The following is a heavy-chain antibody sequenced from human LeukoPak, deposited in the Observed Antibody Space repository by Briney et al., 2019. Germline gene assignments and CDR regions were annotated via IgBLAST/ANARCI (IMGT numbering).Heavy chain of an antibody. Sequence: SETLTLTCAVYGGSFSGYYWSWIRQPPGKGLEWIGEINHSGSTNYNPSLKSRVTISVDTSKNQFSLKLSSVTAADTAVYYCARHGDYVSYWGQGTLVTVSS. V-gene: IGHV4-34*01. CDR2: INHSGST. J-gene: IGHJ4*02. D-gene: IGHD4-17*01. CDR3: ARHGDYVSY. CDR1: GGSFSGYY.